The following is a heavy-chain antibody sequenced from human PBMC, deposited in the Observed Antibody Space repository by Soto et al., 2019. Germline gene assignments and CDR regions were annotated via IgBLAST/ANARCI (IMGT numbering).Heavy chain of an antibody. V-gene: IGHV6-1*01. CDR3: ARGYDYGDYYYYYYMDV. CDR2: TYYRSKWYN. Sequence: SQTLSLTCAISGDSVSSNSAAWNWIRQSPSRGLEWLGRTYYRSKWYNDYAVSVKSRITINPDTSKNQSSLQLNSVTPEDTAVYYCARGYDYGDYYYYYYMDVWGKGTTVTVSS. J-gene: IGHJ6*03. CDR1: GDSVSSNSAA. D-gene: IGHD4-17*01.